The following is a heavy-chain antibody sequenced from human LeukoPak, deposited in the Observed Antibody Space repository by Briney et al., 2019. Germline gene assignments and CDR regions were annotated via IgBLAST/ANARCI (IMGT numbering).Heavy chain of an antibody. CDR2: IYYSGST. V-gene: IGHV4-39*07. CDR1: GGSISSSSYY. D-gene: IGHD3-10*01. CDR3: ARGRGRTSYYYGSGSYYNPYYYYMDV. J-gene: IGHJ6*03. Sequence: PSETLSLTCTVSGGSISSSSYYWGWIRQPPGKGLEWIGSIYYSGSTYYNPSLKSRVTISVDTSKNQFSLKLSSVTAADTAVYYCARGRGRTSYYYGSGSYYNPYYYYMDVWGKGTTVTVSS.